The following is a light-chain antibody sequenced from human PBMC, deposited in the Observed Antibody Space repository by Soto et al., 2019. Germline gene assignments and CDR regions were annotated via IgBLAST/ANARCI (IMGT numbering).Light chain of an antibody. Sequence: QSALTQPASVSGSPGQSITISCAGTSSDVGSFNLVSWYQQHPGKAPKLMIYDVSKRPSGVPDRFSGSKSGNTASLTISGLQAEDEADYYCCSYAGYYTWVFGGGTKVTVL. CDR1: SSDVGSFNL. CDR3: CSYAGYYTWV. V-gene: IGLV2-23*02. CDR2: DVS. J-gene: IGLJ3*02.